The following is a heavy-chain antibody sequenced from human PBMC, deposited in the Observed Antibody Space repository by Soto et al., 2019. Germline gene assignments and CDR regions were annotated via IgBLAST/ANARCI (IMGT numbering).Heavy chain of an antibody. J-gene: IGHJ4*02. CDR3: AKDYLYDSGGYYGPLDH. Sequence: GSLRLSCAASGFNFSLFGMHWVRQVPGKGLEWVAVKSFDGSNTHYADSVNGRFLISRDNFKEILYLQMNSLRPEDTAVYFCAKDYLYDSGGYYGPLDHWGQGT. CDR2: KSFDGSNT. D-gene: IGHD3-22*01. V-gene: IGHV3-30*18. CDR1: GFNFSLFG.